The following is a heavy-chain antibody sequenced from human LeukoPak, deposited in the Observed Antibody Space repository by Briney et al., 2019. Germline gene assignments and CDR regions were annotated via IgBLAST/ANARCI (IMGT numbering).Heavy chain of an antibody. CDR1: GFTVSSNS. D-gene: IGHD4-17*01. V-gene: IGHV3-53*01. Sequence: GGSLRLSRTVSGFTVSSNSMSWVRQAPGKGLEWVSFICSGGNTHYSDSVKGRFTISRDNSKNTLYLQMNSLRAEDTAVYYCARRAGEYSHPYGYWGQGTLVTVSS. J-gene: IGHJ4*02. CDR2: ICSGGNT. CDR3: ARRAGEYSHPYGY.